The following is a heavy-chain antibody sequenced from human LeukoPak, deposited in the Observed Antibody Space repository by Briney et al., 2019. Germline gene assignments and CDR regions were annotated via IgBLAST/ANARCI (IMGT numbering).Heavy chain of an antibody. Sequence: GGSLRLSCAASGFTFRSYAMHWVRQAPGKGLEWVAVISYDGSNKYYADSVKGRFTISRDNSKNTLYLQMNSLRAEDTAVYYCARDPYDSSGYYFDYWGQGTLVTVSS. D-gene: IGHD3-22*01. CDR2: ISYDGSNK. J-gene: IGHJ4*02. V-gene: IGHV3-30-3*01. CDR1: GFTFRSYA. CDR3: ARDPYDSSGYYFDY.